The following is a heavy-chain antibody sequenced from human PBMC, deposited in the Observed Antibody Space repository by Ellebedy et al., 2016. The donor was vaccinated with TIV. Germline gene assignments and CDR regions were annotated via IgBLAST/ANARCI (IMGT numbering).Heavy chain of an antibody. CDR1: GLTFSSHA. CDR3: ARDPVGVGPAFDV. Sequence: PGGSLRLSCAASGLTFSSHAMSWVRQAPGKGLEWVSYITESGGNTYYADSVNGRLTISRYNSKDSLYLQMNSLRAEDPAIYYCARDPVGVGPAFDVWGQGTMVTVSS. V-gene: IGHV3-23*01. J-gene: IGHJ3*01. CDR2: ITESGGNT. D-gene: IGHD4-23*01.